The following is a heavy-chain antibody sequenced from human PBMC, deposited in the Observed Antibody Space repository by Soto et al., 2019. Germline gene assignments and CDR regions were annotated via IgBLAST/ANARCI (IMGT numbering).Heavy chain of an antibody. D-gene: IGHD3-3*01. CDR1: GASISSSSYY. V-gene: IGHV4-39*01. J-gene: IGHJ3*02. Sequence: SETLSLTCTVSGASISSSSYYWGWIRQPPGKGLEWIGSIYYSGSTYYNPSLKSRVTISVDTSKNQFSLKLSSVTAADTAVYYCATPLIRFLEWSPGAFDIWGQGTMVTVSS. CDR2: IYYSGST. CDR3: ATPLIRFLEWSPGAFDI.